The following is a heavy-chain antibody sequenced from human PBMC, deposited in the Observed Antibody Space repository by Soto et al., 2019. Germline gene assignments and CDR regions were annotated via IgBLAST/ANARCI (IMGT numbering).Heavy chain of an antibody. D-gene: IGHD1-1*01. V-gene: IGHV3-33*01. CDR3: ARIQLDTIMALDY. CDR2: VRSNGNLK. J-gene: IGHJ4*02. CDR1: GFTFEAYG. Sequence: QVQLVESGGGVVQPGGSLRLSCAASGFTFEAYGFNWVRQAPGKGLEWVAVVRSNGNLKYYADSVKGRFTISRDSSKSALNLQMNSLRADDTAVYYCARIQLDTIMALDYWGQGTLVTVSS.